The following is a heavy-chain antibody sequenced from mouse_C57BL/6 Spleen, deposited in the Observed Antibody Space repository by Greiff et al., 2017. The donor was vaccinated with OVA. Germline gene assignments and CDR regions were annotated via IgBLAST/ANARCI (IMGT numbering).Heavy chain of an antibody. CDR1: GYTFTSYG. D-gene: IGHD2-1*01. V-gene: IGHV1-81*01. CDR2: IYPRSGNT. J-gene: IGHJ2*01. Sequence: VQLQQSGAELARPGASVKLSCKASGYTFTSYGISWVKQRTGQGLEWIGEIYPRSGNTYYNEKFKGKATLTADKSSSTAYMELRSLTSEDSAVYFCARGGDYGNYDYFDYWGLGTTLTVSS. CDR3: ARGGDYGNYDYFDY.